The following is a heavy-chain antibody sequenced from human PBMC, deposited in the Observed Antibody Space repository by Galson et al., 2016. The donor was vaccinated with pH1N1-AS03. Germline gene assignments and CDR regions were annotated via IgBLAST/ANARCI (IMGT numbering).Heavy chain of an antibody. CDR1: GYSFTDYY. CDR3: SRQPSFYDTSGLPDAFDI. CDR2: FDPSTGSS. J-gene: IGHJ3*02. Sequence: SVKVSCKASGYSFTDYYIHWVRQAPGLGLDWMGRFDPSTGSSKCAQQFLDRFIMTRDASISTAYMELSRLTSDDTAIYYCSRQPSFYDTSGLPDAFDIWGQGTMVTVSS. V-gene: IGHV1-2*06. D-gene: IGHD3-22*01.